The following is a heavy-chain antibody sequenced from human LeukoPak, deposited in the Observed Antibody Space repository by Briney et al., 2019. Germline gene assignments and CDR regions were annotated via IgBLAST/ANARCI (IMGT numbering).Heavy chain of an antibody. CDR2: INQDGREK. D-gene: IGHD5-12*01. CDR1: GFIFRNHW. V-gene: IGHV3-7*01. Sequence: GGSLRLSCAASGFIFRNHWMSWVRQAPGKGLEWVAIINQDGREKHYVDSVKGRFTISRDNAKDSLYLQMNSLRAEDTALYYCAVATRSFLPDYCWGQGTLVTVSS. CDR3: AVATRSFLPDYC. J-gene: IGHJ4*02.